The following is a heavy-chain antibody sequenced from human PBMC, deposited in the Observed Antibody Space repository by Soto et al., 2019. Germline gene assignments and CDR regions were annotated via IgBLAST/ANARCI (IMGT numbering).Heavy chain of an antibody. CDR3: ASYPRGSSWFKYYFDY. V-gene: IGHV1-69*13. CDR1: GGTFSSYA. Sequence: ASVKVSCKASGGTFSSYAISWVRQAPGQGLEWMGGIIPIFGTANYAQKFQGRVTITADESTSTAYMELSSLRSEDTAVYYCASYPRGSSWFKYYFDYWGQGTLVTVSS. CDR2: IIPIFGTA. J-gene: IGHJ4*02. D-gene: IGHD6-13*01.